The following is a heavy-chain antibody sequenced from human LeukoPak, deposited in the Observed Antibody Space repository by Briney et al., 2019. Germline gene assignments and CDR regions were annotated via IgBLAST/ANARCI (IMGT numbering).Heavy chain of an antibody. V-gene: IGHV5-51*01. J-gene: IGHJ4*02. D-gene: IGHD1-26*01. CDR2: IYPGDSDT. CDR3: ARQGVGASTCDY. Sequence: GESLQISCKGSGYIFTNYWIGWVRQMPGKGLEWMGTIYPGDSDTSYSPSFQGQVTISADKSINTAYLQWSSLKTSDTAMYYCARQGVGASTCDYWGQGSLVTVSS. CDR1: GYIFTNYW.